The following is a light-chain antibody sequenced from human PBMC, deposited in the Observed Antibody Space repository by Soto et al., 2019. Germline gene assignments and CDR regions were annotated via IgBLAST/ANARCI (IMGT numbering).Light chain of an antibody. Sequence: DIVLTQSPVTLSLSPGERATLSCRASQSIGSSDFAWYQQKPGQAPRLLIYGASTRATGILDRLSGSGSGTDFTLTISSLEPEDFAVYYCHQRSSWPRGTIGQGTKVDIK. V-gene: IGKV3D-20*02. CDR1: QSIGSSD. CDR2: GAS. CDR3: HQRSSWPRGT. J-gene: IGKJ1*01.